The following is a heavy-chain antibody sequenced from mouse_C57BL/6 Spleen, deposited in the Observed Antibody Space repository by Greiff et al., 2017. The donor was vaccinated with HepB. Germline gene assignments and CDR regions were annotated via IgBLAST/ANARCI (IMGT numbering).Heavy chain of an antibody. D-gene: IGHD2-4*01. CDR2: IWSGGST. V-gene: IGHV2-2*01. Sequence: VKVEESGPGLVQPSQSLSITCTVSGFSLTSYGVHWVRQSPGKGLEWLGVIWSGGSTDYNAAFISRLSISKDNSKSQVFFKMNSLQADDTAIYYCARNEGSYDYGYYAMDYWGQGTSVTVSS. J-gene: IGHJ4*01. CDR3: ARNEGSYDYGYYAMDY. CDR1: GFSLTSYG.